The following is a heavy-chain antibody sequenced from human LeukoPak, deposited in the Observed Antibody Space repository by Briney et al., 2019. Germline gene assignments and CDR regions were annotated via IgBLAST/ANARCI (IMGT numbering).Heavy chain of an antibody. CDR3: ARDERLLSFLK. Sequence: GGSLRLSCAASGFTFSNYGLSWVRQAPGKGLEWVSGITGSGGSTYYADSVKGRFTISRGNSKNTLYLQMNSLRAEDTAIYYCARDERLLSFLKWGQGTLVTVSS. J-gene: IGHJ4*02. D-gene: IGHD3-3*01. CDR1: GFTFSNYG. V-gene: IGHV3-23*01. CDR2: ITGSGGST.